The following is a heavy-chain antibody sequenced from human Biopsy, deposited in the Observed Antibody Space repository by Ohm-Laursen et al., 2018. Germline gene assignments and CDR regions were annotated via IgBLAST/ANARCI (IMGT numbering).Heavy chain of an antibody. CDR2: ISKGGDT. J-gene: IGHJ3*01. CDR1: GGSITDDY. D-gene: IGHD1-1*01. V-gene: IGHV4-59*01. CDR3: AGLYRLDDYWNDDPPDAFDV. Sequence: SQTLSLTWTVSGGSITDDYWSWIRQSPGKGLEWIGFISKGGDTTYNPSLRGRVAISVDTSKNQFSLKLSSVTAADTAIFFCAGLYRLDDYWNDDPPDAFDVWGQGTRVTVSS.